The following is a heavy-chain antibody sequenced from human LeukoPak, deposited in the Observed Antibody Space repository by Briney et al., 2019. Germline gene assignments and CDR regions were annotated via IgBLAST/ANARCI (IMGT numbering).Heavy chain of an antibody. Sequence: GGSLRLSCAASGFTFSSYAMSWVRQAPGKGLEWVSAISGSGGSTYYADSVKGRFTISRDNSKNTLYLQMNSLRAEDTAVYYCAGHFLYSSGWNSDYWGQGTLVTVSS. CDR2: ISGSGGST. CDR1: GFTFSSYA. V-gene: IGHV3-23*01. D-gene: IGHD6-19*01. CDR3: AGHFLYSSGWNSDY. J-gene: IGHJ4*02.